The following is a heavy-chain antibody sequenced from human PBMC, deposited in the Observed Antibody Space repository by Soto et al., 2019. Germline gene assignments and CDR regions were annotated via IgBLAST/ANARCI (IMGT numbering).Heavy chain of an antibody. CDR3: ARVKQQLDYYYGMDV. J-gene: IGHJ6*02. V-gene: IGHV1-69*13. D-gene: IGHD6-13*01. Sequence: ASVKVSCKASGGTFSSYTISWVRQAPGQGLEWMGGIIPIFGTANYAQKFQGRVTITADESTSTAYMELSSLRSEDMAVYYCARVKQQLDYYYGMDVWGQGTTVTVAS. CDR2: IIPIFGTA. CDR1: GGTFSSYT.